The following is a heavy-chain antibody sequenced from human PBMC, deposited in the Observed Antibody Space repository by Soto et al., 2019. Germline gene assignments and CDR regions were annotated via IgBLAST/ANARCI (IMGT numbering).Heavy chain of an antibody. CDR2: IWYDGSKK. CDR3: ATWRGNGYAVDY. V-gene: IGHV3-33*01. Sequence: QVQLVESGGGVVQTGGSLRLSCAASGLTFRNYGMHWVRQVPGKGLEWVAVIWYDGSKKNYADSVKGRFTIPRDNSKNTLYLQMNSLRAEDTAVYDCATWRGNGYAVDYWGQGALVTVSS. CDR1: GLTFRNYG. J-gene: IGHJ4*02. D-gene: IGHD1-1*01.